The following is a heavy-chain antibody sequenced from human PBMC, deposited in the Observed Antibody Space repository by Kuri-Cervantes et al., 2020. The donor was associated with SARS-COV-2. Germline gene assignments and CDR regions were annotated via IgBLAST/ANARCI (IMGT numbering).Heavy chain of an antibody. CDR2: ISGSGGTT. V-gene: IGHV3-23*01. Sequence: GESLKISCAASRFRFSSYDMAWVRQAPGKGLEWVSGISGSGGTTYYADSVKGRFTISRDNSKNTVYLQMNNLEVEDTAVYFCATGFTSVWFRPLAYWGQGTLVTVSS. CDR1: RFRFSSYD. CDR3: ATGFTSVWFRPLAY. J-gene: IGHJ4*02. D-gene: IGHD3-10*01.